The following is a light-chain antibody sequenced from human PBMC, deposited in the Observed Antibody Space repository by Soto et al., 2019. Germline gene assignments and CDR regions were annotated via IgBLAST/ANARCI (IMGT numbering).Light chain of an antibody. J-gene: IGKJ1*01. CDR2: GAS. CDR1: QSVSSSY. CDR3: QQYGSSPPQT. Sequence: EIVVTQSPCSLSWSPVERPTLSCRASQSVSSSYLAWYQQKPGQAPRLLIYGASSRATGIPDRFSGSGSGTDFTLTISRLEPEDFAVYYCQQYGSSPPQTFGQGTKVDIK. V-gene: IGKV3-20*01.